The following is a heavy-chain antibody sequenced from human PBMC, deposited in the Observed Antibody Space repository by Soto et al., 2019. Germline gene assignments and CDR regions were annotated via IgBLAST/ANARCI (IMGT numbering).Heavy chain of an antibody. CDR1: GFTFSNYD. CDR3: ARASRKYYDSSGYLYYFDY. CDR2: ITSHGHIT. Sequence: GGSLRLSCSASGFTFSNYDMVWVRQAPGKGLDYISAITSHGHITYYADSVKGRFTISRDNSKNTLYLQMNSLRAEDTAVYYCARASRKYYDSSGYLYYFDYWGQGTLVTVSS. D-gene: IGHD3-22*01. V-gene: IGHV3-64*04. J-gene: IGHJ4*02.